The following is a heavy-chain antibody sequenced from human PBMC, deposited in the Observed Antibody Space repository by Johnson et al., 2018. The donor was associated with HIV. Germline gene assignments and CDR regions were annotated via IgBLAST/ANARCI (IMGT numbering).Heavy chain of an antibody. D-gene: IGHD3-22*01. J-gene: IGHJ3*01. Sequence: QMQLVESGGGLVQPGGSLRLSCAVSGFTFSDYYMSWIRQAPGNGLEWISCIRGGGSAIYYADSVKGRFPISRDNAKNSLYLQMNSLRAEDTAVYYCARVRGYDNNGKADDVWGQGTMVTVSS. CDR1: GFTFSDYY. V-gene: IGHV3-11*04. CDR2: IRGGGSAI. CDR3: ARVRGYDNNGKADDV.